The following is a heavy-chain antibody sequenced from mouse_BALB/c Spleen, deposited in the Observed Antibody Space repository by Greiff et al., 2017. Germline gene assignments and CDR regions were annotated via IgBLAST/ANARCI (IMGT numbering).Heavy chain of an antibody. Sequence: QVQLQQPGAELVRPGVSVKISCKGSGYTFTDYAMHWVKQSHAKSLEWIGVISTYYGDASYNQKFKGKATMTVDKSSSTAYMELARLTSEDSAIYYCARNYDYDWGFAYWGQGTLVTVSA. CDR2: ISTYYGDA. CDR3: ARNYDYDWGFAY. CDR1: GYTFTDYA. J-gene: IGHJ3*01. V-gene: IGHV1S137*01. D-gene: IGHD2-4*01.